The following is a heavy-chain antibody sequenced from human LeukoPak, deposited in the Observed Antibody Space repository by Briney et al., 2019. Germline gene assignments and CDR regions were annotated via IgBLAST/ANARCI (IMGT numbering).Heavy chain of an antibody. Sequence: PSETLSLTCTVSGGSISSYYWSWIRQPPGKGLEWIGYIYYSGSTNYNPSLKSRVTISVDTSKNQFSLKLSSVTAADTAVYYCARRYGSSVDYYYYYMDVWGKGTTVTVSS. D-gene: IGHD6-6*01. CDR1: GGSISSYY. CDR2: IYYSGST. J-gene: IGHJ6*03. CDR3: ARRYGSSVDYYYYYMDV. V-gene: IGHV4-59*01.